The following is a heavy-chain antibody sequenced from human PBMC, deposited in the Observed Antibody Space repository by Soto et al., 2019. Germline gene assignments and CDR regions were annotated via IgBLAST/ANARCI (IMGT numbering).Heavy chain of an antibody. D-gene: IGHD6-19*01. V-gene: IGHV3-23*01. CDR2: INGKGATA. CDR3: TKGPGPFSSGIFDR. J-gene: IGHJ4*02. Sequence: PGGSLRLSCAASGFTFSSYTMSWVRQAPGKGLEWVSGINGKGATAYYADAVKGRFTISRDNSKNTLYLQMNNLRSEDTAVYYCTKGPGPFSSGIFDRWGPGTLVTVSS. CDR1: GFTFSSYT.